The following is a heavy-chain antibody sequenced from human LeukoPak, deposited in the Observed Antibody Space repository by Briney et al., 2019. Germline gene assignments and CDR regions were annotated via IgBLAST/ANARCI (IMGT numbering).Heavy chain of an antibody. CDR2: VNSDGRNT. D-gene: IGHD6-6*01. CDR3: ARPRSYEAFDI. V-gene: IGHV3-74*01. Sequence: GGSLRLSCADSGFTFSSYWMHWVRHAPGKGLVWALRVNSDGRNTNYADSVKGRFTISRDNAKNTLFLQMNSLRAEDTAVYYCARPRSYEAFDISGQRTMGTVSS. J-gene: IGHJ3*02. CDR1: GFTFSSYW.